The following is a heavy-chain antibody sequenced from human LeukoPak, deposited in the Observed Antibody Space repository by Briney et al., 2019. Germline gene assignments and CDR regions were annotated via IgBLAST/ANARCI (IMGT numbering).Heavy chain of an antibody. Sequence: SETLSLTCTVSGGSISSYYWSWIRQPPGKGLEWIGYIYYSGSTNYNPSLKSRVTISVDTSKSQFSLKLSSVTAADTAVYYCARVRGTRSYYFDYWGQGTLVTVSS. V-gene: IGHV4-59*01. J-gene: IGHJ4*02. CDR3: ARVRGTRSYYFDY. CDR1: GGSISSYY. D-gene: IGHD3-16*01. CDR2: IYYSGST.